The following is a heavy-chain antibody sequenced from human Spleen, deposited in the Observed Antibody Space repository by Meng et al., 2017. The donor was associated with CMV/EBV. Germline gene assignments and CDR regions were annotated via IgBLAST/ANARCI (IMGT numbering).Heavy chain of an antibody. CDR1: SYA. V-gene: IGHV1-69*05. CDR3: ARDPIESSTYYYDSSGYQPY. J-gene: IGHJ4*02. D-gene: IGHD3-22*01. CDR2: IIPIFGTA. Sequence: SYASSWVRQAPGQGLEWMGGIIPIFGTANYAQKFQGRVTITTDESTSTAYMELSSLRSEDTAVYYCARDPIESSTYYYDSSGYQPYWGQGTLVTVSS.